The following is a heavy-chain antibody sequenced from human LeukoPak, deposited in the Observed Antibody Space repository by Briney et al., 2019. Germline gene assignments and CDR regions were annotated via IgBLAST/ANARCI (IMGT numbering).Heavy chain of an antibody. D-gene: IGHD3-10*01. Sequence: SETLSLTCAVSGYSITSSSWWGWIRPPPGKGLEWIGYIYHSGTTYYNPSLQSRVTMSVDTSKNQFSLKLSSVTAVDTAVYYCARKENVYYYFDYWGQGTLVTVSS. J-gene: IGHJ4*02. CDR3: ARKENVYYYFDY. CDR1: GYSITSSSW. CDR2: IYHSGTT. V-gene: IGHV4-28*01.